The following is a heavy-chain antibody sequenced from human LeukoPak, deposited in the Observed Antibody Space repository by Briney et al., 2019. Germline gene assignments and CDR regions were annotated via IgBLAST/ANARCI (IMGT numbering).Heavy chain of an antibody. Sequence: PGGSLRLSCAASGFAVSSNYISWVRQAPGKGLEWVSIIYSDGSTFHADSVKGRFTMSSDNSKNTLDLQMNSLKAEDTAVYFCARDRHRYRGINGDGDAFDIWGQGTMVTVSS. CDR3: ARDRHRYRGINGDGDAFDI. CDR1: GFAVSSNY. D-gene: IGHD5-12*01. J-gene: IGHJ3*02. CDR2: IYSDGST. V-gene: IGHV3-53*01.